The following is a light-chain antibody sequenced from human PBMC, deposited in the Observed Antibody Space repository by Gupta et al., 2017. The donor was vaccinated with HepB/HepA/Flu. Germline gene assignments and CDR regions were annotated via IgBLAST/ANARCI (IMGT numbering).Light chain of an antibody. Sequence: DIQMTQSPSSLSASLGDRVTITCRASESVDKYVSWYRQKPVKDPNLLIYAAATWKSGVPSRFSGSRSGEEFTLTSTRLQPEDFATYYWQQSYTNHTFGGGTKVEIK. CDR2: AAA. CDR1: ESVDKY. J-gene: IGKJ4*01. CDR3: QQSYTNHT. V-gene: IGKV1-39*01.